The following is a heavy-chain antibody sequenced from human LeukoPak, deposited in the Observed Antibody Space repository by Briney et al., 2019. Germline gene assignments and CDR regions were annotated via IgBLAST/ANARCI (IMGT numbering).Heavy chain of an antibody. CDR3: ARGQTSYDTVTGHPYAMVV. J-gene: IGHJ6*02. CDR2: IVVGSGNT. D-gene: IGHD3-9*01. V-gene: IGHV1-58*02. Sequence: GASVKVSCKASGFTFTSSAMQWVRQARGQRLEWIGWIVVGSGNTNYAQKFQERVTITRDMSTSTAYMELSSLRSEDTAVYYCARGQTSYDTVTGHPYAMVVWGQGTTVTVSS. CDR1: GFTFTSSA.